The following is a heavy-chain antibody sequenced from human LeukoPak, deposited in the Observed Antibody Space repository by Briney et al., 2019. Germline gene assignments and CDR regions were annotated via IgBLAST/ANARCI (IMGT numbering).Heavy chain of an antibody. V-gene: IGHV3-66*01. CDR2: IHIDGDT. J-gene: IGHJ3*02. D-gene: IGHD3-22*01. CDR1: EFTVSTNY. CDR3: ARDGLDSSGPVAFDI. Sequence: GGSLRLSCVASEFTVSTNYMSWVRQAPGKGLEWVSIIHIDGDTHYADSVKGRFTFSRDNSKNTLYLQMNSLRSEDTAVYYCARDGLDSSGPVAFDIWGQGTMVTASS.